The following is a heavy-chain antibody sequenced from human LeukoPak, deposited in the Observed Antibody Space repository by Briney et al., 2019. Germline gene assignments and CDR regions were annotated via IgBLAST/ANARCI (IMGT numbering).Heavy chain of an antibody. D-gene: IGHD3-22*01. Sequence: PGGSLRLSCAASGFTFSSYWMHWVRQAPGKGLVWVSRINSDGSSTYYADSVKGRFTISRDNSKNTLYLQMNSLRAEDTAVYYCAKSLSGYYVFNWFDPWGQGTLVTVSS. CDR1: GFTFSSYW. CDR3: AKSLSGYYVFNWFDP. V-gene: IGHV3-74*01. J-gene: IGHJ5*02. CDR2: INSDGSST.